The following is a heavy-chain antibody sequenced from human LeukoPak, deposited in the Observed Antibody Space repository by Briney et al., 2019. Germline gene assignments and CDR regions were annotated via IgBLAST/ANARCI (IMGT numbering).Heavy chain of an antibody. CDR3: ASSMPLFSSFDY. V-gene: IGHV1-18*01. J-gene: IGHJ4*02. Sequence: ASVKVSCKASGYTFTKYGLTWVRQAPGQGLEWMGWISTDKADTYYAQNYQGRVTMTIDTSTSTAYMELRSLTSDDTAVYYCASSMPLFSSFDYWGQGTLVTVSS. D-gene: IGHD2-2*01. CDR1: GYTFTKYG. CDR2: ISTDKADT.